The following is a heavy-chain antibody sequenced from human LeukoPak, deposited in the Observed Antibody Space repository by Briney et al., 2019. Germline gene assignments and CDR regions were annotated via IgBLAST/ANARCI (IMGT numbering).Heavy chain of an antibody. Sequence: GGSLRLSCAASGFTFSSYEMNWVRQAPGKGLEWVSVIYSGGSTYYADSVKGRFTISRDNSKNTLYLQMNSLRAEDTAVYYCAKVEQWLVHRTFDIWGQGTMVTVSS. J-gene: IGHJ3*02. CDR2: IYSGGST. V-gene: IGHV3-66*01. CDR1: GFTFSSYE. CDR3: AKVEQWLVHRTFDI. D-gene: IGHD6-19*01.